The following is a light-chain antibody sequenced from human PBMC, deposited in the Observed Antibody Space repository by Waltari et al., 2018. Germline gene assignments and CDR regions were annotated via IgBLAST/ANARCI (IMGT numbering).Light chain of an antibody. Sequence: EIVLTQSPGPLSLSPGERATLSCRAGQSVSYNFLNWYQQKPGQAPRLLIHGASSRATGIPDRFSGSGSGTDFTLTISRLEPEDFAVYYCQQYDGVVLTFGGGTKVEI. CDR3: QQYDGVVLT. V-gene: IGKV3-20*01. J-gene: IGKJ4*01. CDR1: QSVSYNF. CDR2: GAS.